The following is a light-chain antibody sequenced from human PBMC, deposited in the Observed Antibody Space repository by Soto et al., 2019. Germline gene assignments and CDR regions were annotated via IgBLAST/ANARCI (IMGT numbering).Light chain of an antibody. CDR3: QQYGSSLLT. CDR1: QSVSSSY. Sequence: EIVLTQSPGPLSWSPGERATLSFRSSQSVSSSYLAWYQQKPGQAPRLLLYGESTRATGIPDRFSGSGSVTDFTLNISTLEHEDIAVYYCQQYGSSLLTFGIENQVEFK. V-gene: IGKV3-20*01. CDR2: GES. J-gene: IGKJ4*02.